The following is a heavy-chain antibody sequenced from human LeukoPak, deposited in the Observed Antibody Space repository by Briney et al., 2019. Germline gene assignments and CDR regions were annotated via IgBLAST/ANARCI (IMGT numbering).Heavy chain of an antibody. CDR3: ARPPAFRGWDDQLDY. V-gene: IGHV5-51*01. J-gene: IGHJ4*02. CDR2: IYPGDSDT. CDR1: GYSFTSYW. Sequence: GEALMISCKGSGYSFTSYWIGWVRQMPGKGLEWMGIIYPGDSDTRYSPSFQGQVTISADKSISTAYLQWSSLKASDTATYYCARPPAFRGWDDQLDYWGQGTLVTVSS. D-gene: IGHD3-10*01.